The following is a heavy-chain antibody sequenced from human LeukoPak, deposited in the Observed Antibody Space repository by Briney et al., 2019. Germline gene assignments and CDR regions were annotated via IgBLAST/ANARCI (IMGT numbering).Heavy chain of an antibody. D-gene: IGHD2-8*01. J-gene: IGHJ6*03. CDR3: VRGIGIGAVLMVHGNMDV. V-gene: IGHV7-4-1*02. CDR2: INTDTGNP. CDR1: GYTFTKYG. Sequence: ASVKLSCKAAGYTFTKYGVYWWRQAPGQGLEWLGWINTDTGNPTYAQGFTGRFVVSLDTDVSTTYLQISNLKPGDTAVYYCVRGIGIGAVLMVHGNMDVWGKGTTVTVSS.